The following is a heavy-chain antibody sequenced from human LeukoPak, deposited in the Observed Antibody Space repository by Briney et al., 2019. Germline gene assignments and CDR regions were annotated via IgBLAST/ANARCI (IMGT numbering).Heavy chain of an antibody. CDR2: IYYSGST. Sequence: PSETLSLTCTVSGGSISSSSYSWGWIRQPPGKGLEWIGSIYYSGSTNYNPSLKSRVTISVDTSKNQFSLKLSSVTAADTAVYYCARHVVIGYGNHDAFDIWGQGTMVTVSS. CDR3: ARHVVIGYGNHDAFDI. D-gene: IGHD2/OR15-2a*01. J-gene: IGHJ3*02. V-gene: IGHV4-39*01. CDR1: GGSISSSSYS.